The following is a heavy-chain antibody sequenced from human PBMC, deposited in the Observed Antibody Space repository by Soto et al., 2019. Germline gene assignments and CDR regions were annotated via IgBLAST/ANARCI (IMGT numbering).Heavy chain of an antibody. V-gene: IGHV3-23*01. D-gene: IGHD3-22*01. CDR2: TSGSGGST. Sequence: NWVRQAPGKGLEWVSSTSGSGGSTYYADSVKGRFTISRDNSKNTLYLQMSSLRAEDTAVYYCARSTLGYLYYYDSSGYSSFDYWGQGTLVTVSS. J-gene: IGHJ4*02. CDR3: ARSTLGYLYYYDSSGYSSFDY.